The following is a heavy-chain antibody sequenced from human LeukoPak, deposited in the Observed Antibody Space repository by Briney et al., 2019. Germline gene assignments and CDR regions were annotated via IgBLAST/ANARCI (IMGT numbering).Heavy chain of an antibody. CDR1: GGSISFNY. CDR2: IYYSGST. CDR3: ARAHYSSGWYPFDY. V-gene: IGHV4-59*01. D-gene: IGHD6-19*01. Sequence: SETLSLTCTVSGGSISFNYWNWIRLPPGKGLEWLGYIYYSGSTNHNPSLKSRVTISIDTSKNQVSLKLSSVTAADTAVYYCARAHYSSGWYPFDYWGQGTLVTVSS. J-gene: IGHJ4*02.